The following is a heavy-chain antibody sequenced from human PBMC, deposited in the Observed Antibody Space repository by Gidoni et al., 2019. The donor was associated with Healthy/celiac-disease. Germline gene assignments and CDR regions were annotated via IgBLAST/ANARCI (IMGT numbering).Heavy chain of an antibody. D-gene: IGHD5-12*01. Sequence: QVQPVQSGAEVKKPRAPVKVSCKAAGYTFSSYAMHWVRQAPGQRLEWIGWINAGNGNKKYSQKFQGRVTITRDTSASTAYMELSSLRSEDTAVYYCANIASDAFDIWGQGTMVTVSS. CDR3: ANIASDAFDI. J-gene: IGHJ3*02. V-gene: IGHV1-3*01. CDR1: GYTFSSYA. CDR2: INAGNGNK.